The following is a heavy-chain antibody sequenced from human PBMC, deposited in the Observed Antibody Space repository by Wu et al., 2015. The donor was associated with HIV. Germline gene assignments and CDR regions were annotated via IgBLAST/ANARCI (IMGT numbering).Heavy chain of an antibody. J-gene: IGHJ6*03. CDR1: GYTFTGYF. CDR2: INPNGGGT. Sequence: QMQLVQSGAEVKKPGASLKVSCKASGYTFTGYFIVWVRQAPGQGLEWLGYINPNGGGTTYAQKFQGRVTMTRDTSVSTAYMELSRLTSDDTAVYYCARGGHMSDYLDVWGKGTTVIVSS. D-gene: IGHD6-25*01. CDR3: ARGGHMSDYLDV. V-gene: IGHV1-2*02.